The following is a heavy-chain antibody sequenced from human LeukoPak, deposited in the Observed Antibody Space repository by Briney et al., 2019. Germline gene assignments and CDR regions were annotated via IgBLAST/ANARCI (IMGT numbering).Heavy chain of an antibody. Sequence: GRSLRLSCAASGFTFSSYGMHWVRQAPGKGLEWVAVIWYDGSNKYYADSVKGRFTISRDNSKNTLYLQMNSLRAEDTAVYYCARIYGSGSSKSDNFDYWGQGTLVTVPS. V-gene: IGHV3-33*01. J-gene: IGHJ4*02. CDR1: GFTFSSYG. CDR3: ARIYGSGSSKSDNFDY. D-gene: IGHD3-10*01. CDR2: IWYDGSNK.